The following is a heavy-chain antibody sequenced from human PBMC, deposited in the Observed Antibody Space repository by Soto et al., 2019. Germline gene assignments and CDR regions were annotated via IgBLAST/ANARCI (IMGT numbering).Heavy chain of an antibody. CDR2: IYPHDFDT. CDR3: ARRPDAFDI. V-gene: IGHV5-51*01. J-gene: IGHJ3*02. Sequence: VRQMPGKGLEWMGIIYPHDFDTRYSPAFQGQVTISADKSINTAYLQWSSLKASDPAMYYCARRPDAFDIWGQGTMVTVSS.